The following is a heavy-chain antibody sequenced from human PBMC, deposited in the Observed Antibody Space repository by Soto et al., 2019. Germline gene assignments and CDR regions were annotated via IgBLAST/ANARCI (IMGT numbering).Heavy chain of an antibody. CDR1: GFTFENFA. V-gene: IGHV3-9*01. CDR2: FNWNSGTI. CDR3: AKAPNLVTHWLDP. Sequence: EMQLVESGGGLVQPGRSLRLSCAVSGFTFENFALHWVRQAPGKGLEWVSGFNWNSGTIAYADSVKGRFTISRDNAKSSLYLHLNGLRPEDTAFYYCAKAPNLVTHWLDPWGQGILVTVSS. D-gene: IGHD3-9*01. J-gene: IGHJ5*02.